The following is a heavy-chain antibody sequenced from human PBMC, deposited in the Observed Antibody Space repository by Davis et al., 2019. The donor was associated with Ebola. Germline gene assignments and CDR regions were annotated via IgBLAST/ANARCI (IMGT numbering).Heavy chain of an antibody. J-gene: IGHJ6*03. CDR2: ISSSSSYI. Sequence: PGGSLRLSCAASGFTFSSYSMNWVRQAPGKGLEWVSSISSSSSYIYYADSVKGRFTISRDNAKNSLYLQMNSLRAEDTAVYYGARDDEGTMVRYYYYYMDVWGKGPRSPSP. CDR3: ARDDEGTMVRYYYYYMDV. V-gene: IGHV3-21*01. D-gene: IGHD3-10*01. CDR1: GFTFSSYS.